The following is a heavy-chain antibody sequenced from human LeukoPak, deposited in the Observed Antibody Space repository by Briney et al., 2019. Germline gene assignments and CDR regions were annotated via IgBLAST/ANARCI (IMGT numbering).Heavy chain of an antibody. D-gene: IGHD3-22*01. J-gene: IGHJ4*02. Sequence: PGGSLRLSCAASGFTFSGSAMHWVRQASGKGLEWVGRIRSKANSYATAYAASVKGRFTISRDDSKNTAYLQMNSLKTEDTAVYYCARVRGYYYDSSGYCDYWGRGTLVTVSS. CDR1: GFTFSGSA. V-gene: IGHV3-73*01. CDR2: IRSKANSYAT. CDR3: ARVRGYYYDSSGYCDY.